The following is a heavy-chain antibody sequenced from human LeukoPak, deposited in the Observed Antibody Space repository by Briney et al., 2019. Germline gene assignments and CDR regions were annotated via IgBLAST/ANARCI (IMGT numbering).Heavy chain of an antibody. D-gene: IGHD1-26*01. CDR3: ARRGGSYNDY. CDR1: GFTFSSYW. CDR2: ISSDGSTA. J-gene: IGHJ4*02. V-gene: IGHV3-74*01. Sequence: GGSLRLSCAASGFTFSSYWMHWVRQAPGKGLVWVSRISSDGSTASYADSVKGRFTISRDNAKNTLYLQMSSLRAEDTAVYYCARRGGSYNDYWGQGTLVTVSS.